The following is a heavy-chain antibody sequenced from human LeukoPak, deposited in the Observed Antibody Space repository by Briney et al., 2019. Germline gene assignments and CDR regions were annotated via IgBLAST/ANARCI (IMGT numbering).Heavy chain of an antibody. J-gene: IGHJ5*02. CDR1: GDSISSGDYY. CDR3: ARRLITMVRGVRTNWFDP. CDR2: ISSSGST. Sequence: SETLSLTCTVSGDSISSGDYYWSWIRQPAGKGLEWIGRISSSGSTNYNPSLKSRVTISVDTSKNQFSLKLSSVTAADTAVYYCARRLITMVRGVRTNWFDPWGQGTLVTVSS. V-gene: IGHV4-61*02. D-gene: IGHD3-10*01.